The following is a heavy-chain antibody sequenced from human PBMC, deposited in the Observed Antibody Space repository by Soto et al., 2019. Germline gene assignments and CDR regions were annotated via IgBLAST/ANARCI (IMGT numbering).Heavy chain of an antibody. J-gene: IGHJ4*02. V-gene: IGHV1-69*13. CDR2: IIPIFGTA. CDR3: ARARAAAGTAEFDY. CDR1: GGTFSSYA. D-gene: IGHD6-13*01. Sequence: VKGSCKASGGTFSSYAISLLRQTPGQGPEWMGGIIPIFGTANYAQKFQGRVTITADESTSTAYMELSSLRSEDTAVYYCARARAAAGTAEFDYWGQGTLVTVSS.